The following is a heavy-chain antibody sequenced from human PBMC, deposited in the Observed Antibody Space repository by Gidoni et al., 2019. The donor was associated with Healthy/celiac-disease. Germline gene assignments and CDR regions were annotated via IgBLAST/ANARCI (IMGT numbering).Heavy chain of an antibody. CDR2: IYYSGST. Sequence: QLQLQESGSGLAKPSEPPSLTRTVSGGSNSSSSYYWGWTRQPPGKGLEWIGSIYYSGSTYYNPSLKSRVTISVDTSKNQFSLKLSSVTAADTAVYYCPYGSGSEEPFDYWGQGTLVTVSS. CDR3: PYGSGSEEPFDY. D-gene: IGHD3-10*01. J-gene: IGHJ4*02. CDR1: GGSNSSSSYY. V-gene: IGHV4-39*05.